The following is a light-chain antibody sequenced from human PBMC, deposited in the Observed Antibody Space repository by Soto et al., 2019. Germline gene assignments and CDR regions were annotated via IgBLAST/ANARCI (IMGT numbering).Light chain of an antibody. CDR2: EAS. CDR3: QQYDNLPIT. Sequence: DIQMTQSPSSLSASIGDRVTITCQASQDINNSLTWYHQKPGKAPKVLIYEASKLDIGVPSRFSGRGYGTTFTFTISSMKSEDIGKYDGQQYDNLPITFGPGAKVDLK. J-gene: IGKJ3*01. CDR1: QDINNS. V-gene: IGKV1-33*01.